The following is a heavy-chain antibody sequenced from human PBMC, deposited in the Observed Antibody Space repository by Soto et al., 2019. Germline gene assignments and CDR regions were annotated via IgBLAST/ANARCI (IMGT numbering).Heavy chain of an antibody. V-gene: IGHV1-69*13. D-gene: IGHD5-18*01. CDR2: IIPIFGTA. CDR3: ARDGDRGYSYGYFDY. J-gene: IGHJ4*02. CDR1: GGTFSSYA. Sequence: SVKVSCKASGGTFSSYAISWVRQAPGQGLEWMGGIIPIFGTANYAQKFQGRVTITADESTSTAYMELSSLRSEDTAVYYCARDGDRGYSYGYFDYWGQGTLVTVSS.